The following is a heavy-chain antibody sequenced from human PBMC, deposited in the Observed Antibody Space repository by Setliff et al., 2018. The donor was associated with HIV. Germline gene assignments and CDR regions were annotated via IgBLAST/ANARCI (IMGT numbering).Heavy chain of an antibody. CDR3: ARARGTEGYFDS. J-gene: IGHJ4*02. Sequence: SETLSLTCTVSGGSINTGSCYWGWIRQPPGKGLESIGTIYYSGSTYYKSSLKSRLTISVDTSKNQFSLKMSSVTAADTAVYYCARARGTEGYFDSWGQGTLVTVSS. CDR2: IYYSGST. V-gene: IGHV4-39*07. CDR1: GGSINTGSCY. D-gene: IGHD3-10*01.